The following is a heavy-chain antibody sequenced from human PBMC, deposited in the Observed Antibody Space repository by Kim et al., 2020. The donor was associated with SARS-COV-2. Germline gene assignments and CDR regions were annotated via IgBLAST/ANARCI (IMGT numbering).Heavy chain of an antibody. V-gene: IGHV5-51*01. J-gene: IGHJ3*02. D-gene: IGHD2-15*01. CDR3: VSSGGSSGAFDI. Sequence: SYSPSFQGQVTISADKSIGTAYLQWSSLKASDTAMYYCVSSGGSSGAFDIWGQGTMVTVSS.